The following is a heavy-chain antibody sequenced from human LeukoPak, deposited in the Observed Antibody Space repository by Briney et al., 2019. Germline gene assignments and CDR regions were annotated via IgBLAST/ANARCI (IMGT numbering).Heavy chain of an antibody. V-gene: IGHV4-59*01. J-gene: IGHJ4*02. Sequence: PSETLSLTCTVSGGSINNYYWSWIRQPPGKGLEWIGYIYYSGSTNYNPSLKSRVTISVDTSKNQFSLKLSSVTAADTAVYYCAAFYGSGSYVEYWGQGTLVTVSS. CDR3: AAFYGSGSYVEY. CDR2: IYYSGST. D-gene: IGHD3-10*01. CDR1: GGSINNYY.